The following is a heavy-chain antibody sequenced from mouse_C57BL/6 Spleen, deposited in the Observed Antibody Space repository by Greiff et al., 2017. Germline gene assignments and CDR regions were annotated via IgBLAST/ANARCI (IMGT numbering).Heavy chain of an antibody. CDR1: GYSFTGYY. V-gene: IGHV1-42*01. J-gene: IGHJ2*01. Sequence: DVKLVESGPELVKPGASVKISCKASGYSFTGYYMNWVKQSPEKSLEWIGEINPSTGGTTYNQKFKAKATLTVDKSSSTAYMQLKSLTSEDSAVYYCARSVYDYDGYWGQGTTLTVSS. CDR3: ARSVYDYDGY. CDR2: INPSTGGT. D-gene: IGHD2-4*01.